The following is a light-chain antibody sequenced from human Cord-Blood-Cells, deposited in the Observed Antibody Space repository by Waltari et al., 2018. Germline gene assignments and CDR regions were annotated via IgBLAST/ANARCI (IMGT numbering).Light chain of an antibody. Sequence: SYELTQPPSVSVSPGQTARITCSGDALPKQYAYWYQQKPGQAPVLVIYKDSERPSGIPERFSGSSSGITVTLTISGVQAEDEADYYCQSADSSGTYAVFGGGTKLTVL. CDR1: ALPKQY. CDR2: KDS. J-gene: IGLJ3*02. V-gene: IGLV3-25*03. CDR3: QSADSSGTYAV.